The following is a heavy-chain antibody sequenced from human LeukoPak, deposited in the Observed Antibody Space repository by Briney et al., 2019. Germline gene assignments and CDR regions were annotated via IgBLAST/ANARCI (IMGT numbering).Heavy chain of an antibody. CDR2: ISDSGGSR. CDR3: AKGPKKQMVGSRGYYFDF. Sequence: QAGGSLRLSCVASGFTFSSYAMVWVRQAPGKGLEWVSGISDSGGSRHYADSVKGRFTISRDNSKNTLYLQVNSLRAEDTAVYFCAKGPKKQMVGSRGYYFDFWGQGTLVTVSS. V-gene: IGHV3-23*01. J-gene: IGHJ4*02. CDR1: GFTFSSYA. D-gene: IGHD6-13*01.